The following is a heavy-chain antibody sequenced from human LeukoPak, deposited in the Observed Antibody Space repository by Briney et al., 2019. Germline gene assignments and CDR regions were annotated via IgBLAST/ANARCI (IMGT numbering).Heavy chain of an antibody. CDR1: GYTFTGYY. V-gene: IGHV1-2*02. CDR3: ARGLESSTSFYFDY. Sequence: ASVKVSCKASGYTFTGYYMHWVRQAPGQGLEWMGWINPNSGGTNYAQKFQGRVTMTRDTSISTAYMELSRLRSDDTAVYYCARGLESSTSFYFDYWGQGTLVTVSS. D-gene: IGHD2-2*01. CDR2: INPNSGGT. J-gene: IGHJ4*02.